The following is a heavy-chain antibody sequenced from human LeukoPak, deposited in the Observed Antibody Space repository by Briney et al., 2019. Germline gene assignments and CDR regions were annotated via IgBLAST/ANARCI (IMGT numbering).Heavy chain of an antibody. D-gene: IGHD1-26*01. CDR2: IYYSGST. V-gene: IGHV4-39*07. Sequence: SETLSLTCTVSGGSISSSSYYWGWIRQPPGTGLEWIGSIYYSGSTYYNPSLKSRVTISVDTSKNQFSLKLSSVTAADTAVYYCARAPVGARGDDAFDIWGQGTMVTVSS. CDR3: ARAPVGARGDDAFDI. J-gene: IGHJ3*02. CDR1: GGSISSSSYY.